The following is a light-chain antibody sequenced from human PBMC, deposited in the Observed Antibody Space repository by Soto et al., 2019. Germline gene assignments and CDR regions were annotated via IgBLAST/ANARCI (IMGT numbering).Light chain of an antibody. J-gene: IGKJ5*01. CDR3: QQYGGSPIT. CDR1: QSVTTR. Sequence: IVLTQSPGTLSLSPGERVTLSCRASQSVTTRLAWYQHKPGQAPTLLMSGASNRASGVPVRFSGSGSGTDFTLTITRLEPEDFALYYCQQYGGSPITFGLGRLLEV. V-gene: IGKV3-20*01. CDR2: GAS.